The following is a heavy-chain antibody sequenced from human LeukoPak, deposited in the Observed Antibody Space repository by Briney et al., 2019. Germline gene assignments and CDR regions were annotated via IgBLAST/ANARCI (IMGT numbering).Heavy chain of an antibody. CDR1: GFTFSSYG. CDR3: AKSSDSDIVVVPAAIRLDY. CDR2: IRYDGSNK. J-gene: IGHJ4*02. D-gene: IGHD2-2*02. V-gene: IGHV3-30*02. Sequence: PGXSLRLSCAASGFTFSSYGMHWVRQAPGKGLEWVAFIRYDGSNKYYADSVKGRFTISRDNSKNTLYLQMNSLRAEDTAVYYCAKSSDSDIVVVPAAIRLDYWGQGTLVTVSS.